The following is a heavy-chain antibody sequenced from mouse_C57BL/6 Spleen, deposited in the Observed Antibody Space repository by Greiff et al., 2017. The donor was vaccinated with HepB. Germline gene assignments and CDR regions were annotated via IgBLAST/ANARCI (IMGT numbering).Heavy chain of an antibody. Sequence: QVQLQQSGPELVKPGASVKISCKASGYTFTDYYINWVKQRPGQGLEWIGWIVPGSGSTYYNEKFKGKATLTVDKSSSTSYMLLSSLTSEDSAVYFFARGPLRHGSSYAYFDFWGTGTTVTVSS. J-gene: IGHJ1*03. CDR2: IVPGSGST. D-gene: IGHD1-1*01. CDR1: GYTFTDYY. V-gene: IGHV1-75*01. CDR3: ARGPLRHGSSYAYFDF.